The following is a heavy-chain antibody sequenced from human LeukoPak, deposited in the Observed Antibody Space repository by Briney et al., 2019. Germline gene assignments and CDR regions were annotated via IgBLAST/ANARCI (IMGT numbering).Heavy chain of an antibody. CDR3: ARISGYDVFDY. D-gene: IGHD5-12*01. CDR2: ISYDGNNK. V-gene: IGHV3-30*03. CDR1: GFTFSSYG. J-gene: IGHJ4*02. Sequence: PGRSLRLSCAASGFTFSSYGMHWVRQAPGKGLEWVAVISYDGNNKYYADSVKGRFTISRDNSKNTLYLQMNSLRAEDTAVYYCARISGYDVFDYWGQGTLVTVSS.